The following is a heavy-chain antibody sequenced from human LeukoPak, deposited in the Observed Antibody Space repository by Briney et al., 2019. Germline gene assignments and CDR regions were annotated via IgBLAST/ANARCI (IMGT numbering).Heavy chain of an antibody. D-gene: IGHD3-3*01. CDR3: ATPSGRDYDFWSGYYLFRD. J-gene: IGHJ4*02. CDR1: GFTFNNYA. Sequence: GGSLRLSCAASGFTFNNYAMSWVRQAPGKGLEWVSAISGSGRSTYYADSVKGRFTISRDNSKNTLYLQMNSLRAEDTAVYCCATPSGRDYDFWSGYYLFRDWGQGTLVTVSS. V-gene: IGHV3-23*01. CDR2: ISGSGRST.